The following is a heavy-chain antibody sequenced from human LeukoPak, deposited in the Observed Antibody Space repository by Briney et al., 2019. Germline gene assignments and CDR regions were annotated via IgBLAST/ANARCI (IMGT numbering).Heavy chain of an antibody. V-gene: IGHV3-48*03. CDR3: AKGRGPRWGFDY. J-gene: IGHJ4*02. Sequence: TGGSLRLSCAASGFTFSSYEMNWVRQAPGKGLEWVSYISSSGSTIYYADSVKGRFTISRDNAKNSLYLQMNSLRAEDTAVYYCAKGRGPRWGFDYWGQGTLVTVSS. CDR1: GFTFSSYE. CDR2: ISSSGSTI. D-gene: IGHD4-23*01.